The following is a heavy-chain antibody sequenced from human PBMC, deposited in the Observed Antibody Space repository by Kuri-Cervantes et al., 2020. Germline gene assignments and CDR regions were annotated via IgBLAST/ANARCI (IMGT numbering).Heavy chain of an antibody. J-gene: IGHJ4*02. V-gene: IGHV3-49*02. D-gene: IGHD3-3*01. CDR2: IRSKAYGGTT. CDR3: TRDGTIFGVDTGS. Sequence: SWVRQPPGKGLEWVGFIRSKAYGGTTEYAASVKGRFTISRDDSKSIAYLQMNSLKTEDTAVYYCTRDGTIFGVDTGSWGQGTLVTVSS.